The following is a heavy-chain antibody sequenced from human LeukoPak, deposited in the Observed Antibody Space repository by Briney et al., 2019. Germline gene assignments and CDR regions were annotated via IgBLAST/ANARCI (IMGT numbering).Heavy chain of an antibody. J-gene: IGHJ1*01. D-gene: IGHD6-13*01. Sequence: SETLSLTCAVSGGSITSHSWWSWVRRPPGKGLEWIGEIYHGGDTNYDPSVKSRVTMSVDTSKNHFSLNLTSVTAADTGVYYCTRALAAAVINWGQGTLVTVSS. CDR2: IYHGGDT. CDR1: GGSITSHSW. CDR3: TRALAAAVIN. V-gene: IGHV4-4*02.